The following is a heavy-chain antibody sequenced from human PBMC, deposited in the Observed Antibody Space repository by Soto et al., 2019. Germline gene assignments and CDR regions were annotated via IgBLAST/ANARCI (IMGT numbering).Heavy chain of an antibody. CDR3: ASGYSGYEDWFDP. Sequence: ASVKVSCKASGYTFTSYGISWVRQAPGQGLEWMGWISAYNGNTNYAQKLQGRVTMTTDTSTSTAYMELSSLRSEDTAVYYCASGYSGYEDWFDPWGQGTLVTLSS. CDR2: ISAYNGNT. J-gene: IGHJ5*02. D-gene: IGHD5-12*01. V-gene: IGHV1-18*01. CDR1: GYTFTSYG.